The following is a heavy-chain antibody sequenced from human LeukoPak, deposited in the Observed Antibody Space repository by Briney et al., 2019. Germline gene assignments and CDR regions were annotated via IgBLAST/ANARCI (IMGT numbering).Heavy chain of an antibody. CDR3: ARKYYYDSSGHFDY. D-gene: IGHD3-22*01. CDR1: GFTVNSYY. CDR2: ISSSSTYI. J-gene: IGHJ4*02. Sequence: PGGSLRLSCAASGFTVNSYYMSWVRQAPGKGLEWVSSISSSSTYIYYADSLKGRFTISRDNAKNSLYLQMNSLRAEDTAVYYCARKYYYDSSGHFDYWGQGTLVTVSS. V-gene: IGHV3-21*01.